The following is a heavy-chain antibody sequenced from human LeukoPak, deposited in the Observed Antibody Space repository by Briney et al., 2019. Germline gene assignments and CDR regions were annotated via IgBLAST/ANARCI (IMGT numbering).Heavy chain of an antibody. J-gene: IGHJ4*02. Sequence: GGSLRLSCAASGFTFSSYWMHWVRQAPGKGLVCVSRINTDGSSTYYADSVKGRFTISRDNAKNTLYLQMNSLRVEDTAVYYCARVKVADSKDSWGQGTLVTVSS. CDR3: ARVKVADSKDS. CDR2: INTDGSST. V-gene: IGHV3-74*01. CDR1: GFTFSSYW. D-gene: IGHD6-19*01.